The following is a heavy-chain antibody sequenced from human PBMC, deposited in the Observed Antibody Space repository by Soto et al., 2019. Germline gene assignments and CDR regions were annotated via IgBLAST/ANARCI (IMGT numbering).Heavy chain of an antibody. CDR3: ARETAIVVVPAAMPGWFYP. J-gene: IGHJ5*02. CDR2: IWYDGSNK. Sequence: QVQLVESGGGVVQPGRSLRLSCAASGFTFSSYGMHWVRQAPGKGLEWVAVIWYDGSNKYYADSVKGRFTISRDNSKNTLYLQMNSLRAEDTAAYYCARETAIVVVPAAMPGWFYPWGQGTLVTVSS. V-gene: IGHV3-33*01. CDR1: GFTFSSYG. D-gene: IGHD2-2*01.